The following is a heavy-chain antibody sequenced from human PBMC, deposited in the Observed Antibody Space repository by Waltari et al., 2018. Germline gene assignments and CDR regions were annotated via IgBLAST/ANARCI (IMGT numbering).Heavy chain of an antibody. V-gene: IGHV4-61*01. CDR3: GRDSPNGDYYYYMDV. J-gene: IGHJ6*03. Sequence: QVQLQESGPGLVKPSETLSLTCTVSGGSVSSGTSYWNWIRQPPGKGLEWIGYIYYSGSTNYNPSLKSRVTISIDTSKNQFSLKLSSVTAADTAVYYCGRDSPNGDYYYYMDVWGKGTTVTVSS. D-gene: IGHD4-17*01. CDR1: GGSVSSGTSY. CDR2: IYYSGST.